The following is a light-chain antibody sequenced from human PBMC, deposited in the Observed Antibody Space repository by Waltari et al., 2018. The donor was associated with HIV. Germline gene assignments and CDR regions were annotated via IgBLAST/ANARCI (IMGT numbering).Light chain of an antibody. CDR1: QSVSSSY. Sequence: ESVLTQSPGTLSLSPGERATLSCRASQSVSSSYLAWYQQKPGQAPRLLIYGASSRATGIPDRFSGRGSGTDFTLTISSLEPEDFAVYYCQQRFNWVTFGGGTKVEIK. CDR3: QQRFNWVT. V-gene: IGKV3D-20*02. CDR2: GAS. J-gene: IGKJ4*01.